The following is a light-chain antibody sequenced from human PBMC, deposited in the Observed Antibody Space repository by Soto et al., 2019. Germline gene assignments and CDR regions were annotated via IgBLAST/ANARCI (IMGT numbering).Light chain of an antibody. V-gene: IGLV2-23*01. CDR1: VGL. CDR3: CLYVGGRTYV. CDR2: DDT. Sequence: QRVLTQPASRAGSPGQSITVSCTAAVGLVSWYQQHPGKVPKLIIYDDTKRPSGVSSRFSGSKSGNTASLTISGLQTEDEADYSCCLYVGGRTYVFGAGTKATVL. J-gene: IGLJ1*01.